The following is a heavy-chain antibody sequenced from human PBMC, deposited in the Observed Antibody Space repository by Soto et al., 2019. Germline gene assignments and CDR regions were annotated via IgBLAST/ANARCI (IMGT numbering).Heavy chain of an antibody. Sequence: PGGSLRLSCAASGFTFSDYYMSWIRQAPGKGPEWLSYISTSGSYTNYADSVKGRFTISRDNAKNSLYLQMDSLRAEDTAVYYCASPEQVGSSPGDFDIWGQGTMVTVSS. CDR3: ASPEQVGSSPGDFDI. D-gene: IGHD6-13*01. V-gene: IGHV3-11*03. J-gene: IGHJ3*02. CDR2: ISTSGSYT. CDR1: GFTFSDYY.